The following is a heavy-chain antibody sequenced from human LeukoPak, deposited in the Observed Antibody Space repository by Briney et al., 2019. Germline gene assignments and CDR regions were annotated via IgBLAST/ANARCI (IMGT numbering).Heavy chain of an antibody. J-gene: IGHJ4*01. Sequence: RAGGSLRLSCAASGFAFSTYSMIWVRQAPGKGLEWVSYISPGSSTIYYADFAKGRFTISRDDGEKSLYLQMNPLRAEDTAVYYCATQAWRTHGAGGYHDDCWGHGTLVTVSS. D-gene: IGHD2-8*01. CDR1: GFAFSTYS. CDR2: ISPGSSTI. V-gene: IGHV3-48*01. CDR3: ATQAWRTHGAGGYHDDC.